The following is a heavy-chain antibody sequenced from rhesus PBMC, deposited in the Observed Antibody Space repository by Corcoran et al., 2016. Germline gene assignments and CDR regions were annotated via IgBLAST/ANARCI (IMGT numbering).Heavy chain of an antibody. D-gene: IGHD2-21*01. CDR2: INRGGGST. Sequence: EVQLVETGGGLVQPGGSLKLSCAASGFTFSSYGMSWVRQAPGKGLEWVSAINRGGGSTYYADSVKGLFTIARDNSKNTLSLEMNSLRTEDTAVYYCAKTLYCSGSGCYGLDSWGQGVVVTVSS. J-gene: IGHJ6*01. V-gene: IGHV3S5*01. CDR1: GFTFSSYG. CDR3: AKTLYCSGSGCYGLDS.